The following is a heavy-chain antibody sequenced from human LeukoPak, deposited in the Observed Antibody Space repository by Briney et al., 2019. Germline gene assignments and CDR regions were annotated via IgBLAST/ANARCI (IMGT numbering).Heavy chain of an antibody. CDR2: LSGSGGST. J-gene: IGHJ5*02. Sequence: PGGSLRLSCAASGFTFSSYAMSWVRQAPGKGLEWVSALSGSGGSTYYADSVKGRFTISKDNSKNTLYLQMNSLRVEDTGVYYCAKAYIAAAVWFDPWGQGTLVTVSS. V-gene: IGHV3-23*01. CDR3: AKAYIAAAVWFDP. CDR1: GFTFSSYA. D-gene: IGHD6-13*01.